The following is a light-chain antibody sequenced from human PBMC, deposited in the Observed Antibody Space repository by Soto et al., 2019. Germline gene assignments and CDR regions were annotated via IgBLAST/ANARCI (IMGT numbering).Light chain of an antibody. CDR3: QQYNSYPYT. V-gene: IGKV1-5*03. Sequence: DIQMTQSPSTLSASVGDRVTITCRASQSISSWLAWYQQKPGKAPKLLIYKASSLESGVPSRFSGSGSGTEFTLTISSLQPDDFATYYCQQYNSYPYTFGQVTMLEIK. CDR2: KAS. J-gene: IGKJ2*01. CDR1: QSISSW.